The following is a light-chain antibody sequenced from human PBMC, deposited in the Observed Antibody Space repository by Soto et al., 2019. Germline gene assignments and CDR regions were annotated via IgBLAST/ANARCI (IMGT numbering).Light chain of an antibody. V-gene: IGKV3-20*01. CDR2: GAF. CDR1: QSVSSSY. Sequence: EIVLTQSPGTLSLSPGEGATLSCRASQSVSSSYLAWYQQKPGQAPRLLIYGAFNRATGIPDRFSGSGSGTDFTLTISSLEPEDFAVYYCQQFGTSLWTFGQGTKVDIK. CDR3: QQFGTSLWT. J-gene: IGKJ1*01.